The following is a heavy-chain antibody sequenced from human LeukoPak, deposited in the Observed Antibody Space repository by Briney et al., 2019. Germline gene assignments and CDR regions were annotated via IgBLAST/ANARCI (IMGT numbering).Heavy chain of an antibody. V-gene: IGHV3-23*01. D-gene: IGHD3-3*01. CDR2: ISGSGGST. CDR3: AKNRLGVVTEFDY. Sequence: GGSLRLSCAASGFTFSSYAMSWVRQAPGKGLEWVSVISGSGGSTYYADSVKGRLTISRDNSKNMLYLQMNSLRAEDTAAYYCAKNRLGVVTEFDYWGQGTQVTVSS. J-gene: IGHJ4*02. CDR1: GFTFSSYA.